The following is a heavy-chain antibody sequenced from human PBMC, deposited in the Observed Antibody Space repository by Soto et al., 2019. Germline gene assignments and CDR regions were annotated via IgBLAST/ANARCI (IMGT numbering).Heavy chain of an antibody. D-gene: IGHD6-19*01. V-gene: IGHV4-38-2*02. CDR3: ARDRAAVAGTFDY. J-gene: IGHJ4*02. CDR2: IYHTGRT. Sequence: LSRTCAVSGFFITNGYYWGWIRQPPGKGLEWIGSIYHTGRTYYNPSLKSRVTISVDTSKNHFSLRLNSVTAADTATYYCARDRAAVAGTFDYWGQGIPVTVSS. CDR1: GFFITNGYY.